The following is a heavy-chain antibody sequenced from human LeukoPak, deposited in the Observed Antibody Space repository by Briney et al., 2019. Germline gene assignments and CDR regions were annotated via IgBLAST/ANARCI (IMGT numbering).Heavy chain of an antibody. J-gene: IGHJ4*02. CDR3: AKANQGYCSGARCYPLDY. Sequence: GGSLRLSCAASGFTFSSYAMSWVRQAPGKGLEWVSSISGSGDITNYADSVRGRFTISRDNSKNTLFMQMNSLRAEDTALYYCAKANQGYCSGARCYPLDYWGQGILVTVSS. CDR1: GFTFSSYA. CDR2: ISGSGDIT. D-gene: IGHD2-15*01. V-gene: IGHV3-23*01.